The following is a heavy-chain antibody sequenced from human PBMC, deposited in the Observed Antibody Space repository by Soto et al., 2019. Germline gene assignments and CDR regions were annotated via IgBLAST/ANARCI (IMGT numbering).Heavy chain of an antibody. CDR2: IGGRGDRT. CDR1: EFTFSTYA. J-gene: IGHJ4*02. Sequence: GGALRLSCVATEFTFSTYAMNWVRQAPGKGLEWVSAIGGRGDRTYYTDPVKGRFTNSRDNSRNTVYLQMNSLRVEDTAVYYCAKGASTDSGGWYYFDAWGQGTPVTVSS. V-gene: IGHV3-23*01. CDR3: AKGASTDSGGWYYFDA. D-gene: IGHD6-19*01.